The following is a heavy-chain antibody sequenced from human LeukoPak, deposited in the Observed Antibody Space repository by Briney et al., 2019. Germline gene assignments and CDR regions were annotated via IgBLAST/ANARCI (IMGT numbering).Heavy chain of an antibody. CDR2: ISAYNGNT. J-gene: IGHJ4*02. CDR1: GYTFTSYG. D-gene: IGHD4-17*01. Sequence: ASVKVSCKASGYTFTSYGISWVRQAPGQGLEWMGWISAYNGNTNYAQKLQGRVTMTTDTSTSTAYMELRSLRSDDTAVYYCVFVDYGDRNFDYWGQGTLVTVSS. CDR3: VFVDYGDRNFDY. V-gene: IGHV1-18*01.